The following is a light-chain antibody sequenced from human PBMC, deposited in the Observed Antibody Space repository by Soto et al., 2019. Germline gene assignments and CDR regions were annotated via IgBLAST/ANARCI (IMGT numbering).Light chain of an antibody. CDR3: QQSYSPIYT. CDR1: QSISSY. Sequence: DIQMTQSPSSLSASVGDRVTITCRASQSISSYLNWYQQKPGKAPKLLIYAASSLQSGVPSKFSGSGSGTDFTLTISSLQPEDFATYYCQQSYSPIYTFGQRTKVDIK. J-gene: IGKJ2*01. CDR2: AAS. V-gene: IGKV1-39*01.